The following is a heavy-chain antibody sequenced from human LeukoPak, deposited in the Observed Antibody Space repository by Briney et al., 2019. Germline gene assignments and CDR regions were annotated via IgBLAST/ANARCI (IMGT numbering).Heavy chain of an antibody. Sequence: GGSLRLSCAASGFTFSDYYMSWIRQAPGKGLVWVSRIKSDGSSTSYADSVKGRFTISGDNDKNTLYLQMNSLRAEDTAVYYCARGWWFDYWGQGTLVTVSS. J-gene: IGHJ4*02. V-gene: IGHV3-74*01. CDR1: GFTFSDYY. D-gene: IGHD2-15*01. CDR3: ARGWWFDY. CDR2: IKSDGSST.